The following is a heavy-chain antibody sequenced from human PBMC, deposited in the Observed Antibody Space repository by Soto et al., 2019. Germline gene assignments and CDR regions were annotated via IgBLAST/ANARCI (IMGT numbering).Heavy chain of an antibody. J-gene: IGHJ6*02. Sequence: GASVKVSCKVSGYTLTELSMHWVRQAPGKGLEWMGGFDPKDGETNYAQKFQGRVTMTRDTSISTAYMELSSLRSDDTAVYYCARASSWDTAMARYYYYGMDVWGQGTTVTVSS. CDR1: GYTLTELS. CDR3: ARASSWDTAMARYYYYGMDV. V-gene: IGHV1-24*01. CDR2: FDPKDGET. D-gene: IGHD5-18*01.